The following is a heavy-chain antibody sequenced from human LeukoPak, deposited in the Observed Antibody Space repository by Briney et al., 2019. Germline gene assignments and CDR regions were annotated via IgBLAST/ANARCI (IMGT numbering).Heavy chain of an antibody. D-gene: IGHD5-24*01. CDR2: INPNSGGT. V-gene: IGHV1-2*02. Sequence: GASVKVSCKASGYTFTSYGISWVRQAPGQGLEWMGWINPNSGGTNYAQKFQGRVTMTRDTSISTAYMELSRLRSDDTAVYYCARAEMATISYQIADYWGQGTLVTVSS. CDR3: ARAEMATISYQIADY. CDR1: GYTFTSYG. J-gene: IGHJ4*02.